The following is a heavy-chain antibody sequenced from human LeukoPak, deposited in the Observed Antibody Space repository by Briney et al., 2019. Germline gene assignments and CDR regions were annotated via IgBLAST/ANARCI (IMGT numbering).Heavy chain of an antibody. Sequence: ASVKVSCKASGGTFSSYAISWVRQAPGQGLEWMGGIIPIFGTANYAQKFQGRVTITADESTSTAYMELSSLRSEDTAVYYCATGSYEMSVRNAFDIWGQGTMVTVPS. D-gene: IGHD5-12*01. CDR3: ATGSYEMSVRNAFDI. J-gene: IGHJ3*02. CDR1: GGTFSSYA. V-gene: IGHV1-69*13. CDR2: IIPIFGTA.